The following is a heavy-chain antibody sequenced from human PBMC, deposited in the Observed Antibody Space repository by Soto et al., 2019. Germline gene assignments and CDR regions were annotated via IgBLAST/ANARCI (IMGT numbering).Heavy chain of an antibody. CDR2: IYYSGST. D-gene: IGHD6-13*01. J-gene: IGHJ5*02. Sequence: QLQLQESGPGLVKPSETLSLTCTVSGGSISSSSFHWGWIRQPPGKGLEWIGSIYYSGSTYYSPSLQSPVTMSLDTSKNQFSLKLSSVTAADTAVYYCARRERAAGTDWWFDPWGQGTLVTVSS. CDR1: GGSISSSSFH. V-gene: IGHV4-39*01. CDR3: ARRERAAGTDWWFDP.